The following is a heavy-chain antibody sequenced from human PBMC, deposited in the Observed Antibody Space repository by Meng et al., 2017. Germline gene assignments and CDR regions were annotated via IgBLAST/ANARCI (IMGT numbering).Heavy chain of an antibody. D-gene: IGHD2/OR15-2a*01. V-gene: IGHV4-31*01. J-gene: IGHJ4*02. CDR3: ARVTSSYYFDY. CDR2: IYYSGST. Sequence: QVQLQGAGPGLVKPSKTPSHTCTFSVGSISSGGYYWSWIRQHPGKGLEWIGYIYYSGSTYYNPSLKSLVTISVDTSKNQFSLKLSSVTAADTAVYYCARVTSSYYFDYWGQGTLVTVSS. CDR1: VGSISSGGYY.